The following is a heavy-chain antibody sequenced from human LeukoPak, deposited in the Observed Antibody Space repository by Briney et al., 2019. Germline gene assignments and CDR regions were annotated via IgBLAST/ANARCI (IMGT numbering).Heavy chain of an antibody. CDR2: MNPNSGNT. V-gene: IGHV1-8*03. CDR3: ARRGGFGEYTFDY. J-gene: IGHJ4*02. D-gene: IGHD3-10*01. Sequence: APVKVSCKASGYTFTSYDINWVRQATGRGLEWMGWMNPNSGNTGYAQKFQGRVTITRNTSISTAYMELSSLRSEDTAVYYCARRGGFGEYTFDYWGQGTLVTVSS. CDR1: GYTFTSYD.